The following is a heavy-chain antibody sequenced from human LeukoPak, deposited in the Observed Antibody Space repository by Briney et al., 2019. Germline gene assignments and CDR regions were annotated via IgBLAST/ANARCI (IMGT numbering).Heavy chain of an antibody. Sequence: GASVKVSCKASGYTFTTYYMHWVRQAPGQGLEWMGIINPSSGSTTYAQSFQGRVTMTRDTSTTTVYMELSSLRSENTAVYYCARGRIPATRSYFDYWGQGTLVTVSS. V-gene: IGHV1-46*01. CDR3: ARGRIPATRSYFDY. CDR1: GYTFTTYY. J-gene: IGHJ4*02. D-gene: IGHD6-13*01. CDR2: INPSSGST.